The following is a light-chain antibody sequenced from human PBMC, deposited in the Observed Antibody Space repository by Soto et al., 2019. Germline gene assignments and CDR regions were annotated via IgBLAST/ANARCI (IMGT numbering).Light chain of an antibody. CDR2: GAS. V-gene: IGKV3-20*01. CDR3: QQYSSSFRT. Sequence: EIVLTQSPGTLSLSPGERATLSCRASQSVSSSYLAWYQQKPGQAPRLLIYGASSRATGIPDRFSGSGSGTDFNLSISRLDPEDFAVYYCQQYSSSFRTFGQWTNVEIK. J-gene: IGKJ1*01. CDR1: QSVSSSY.